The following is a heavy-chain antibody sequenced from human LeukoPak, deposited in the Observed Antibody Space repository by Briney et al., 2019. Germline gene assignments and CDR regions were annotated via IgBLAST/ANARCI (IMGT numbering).Heavy chain of an antibody. CDR2: INWNGGST. Sequence: GGSLRLSCAASGFTLDDYGMSWVRQAPGKGLEWVSGINWNGGSTGYADSVKGRFTISRDNAKNSLYLQMNSLRAEDTALYYCARDPHSGTYTAQGYWGQGTLVTVSS. J-gene: IGHJ4*02. D-gene: IGHD1-26*01. CDR3: ARDPHSGTYTAQGY. V-gene: IGHV3-20*04. CDR1: GFTLDDYG.